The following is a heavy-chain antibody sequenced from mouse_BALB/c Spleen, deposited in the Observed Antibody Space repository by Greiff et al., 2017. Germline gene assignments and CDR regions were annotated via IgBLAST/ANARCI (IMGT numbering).Heavy chain of an antibody. J-gene: IGHJ3*01. CDR3: ARDEAGTLTWFAY. Sequence: EVMLVESGGGLVQPGGSLRLSCATSGFTFTDYYMSWVRQPPGKALEWLGFIRNKANGYTTEYSASVKGRFTISRDNSQSILYLQMNTLRAEDSATYYCARDEAGTLTWFAYWGQGTLVTVSA. D-gene: IGHD4-1*01. CDR1: GFTFTDYY. V-gene: IGHV7-3*02. CDR2: IRNKANGYTT.